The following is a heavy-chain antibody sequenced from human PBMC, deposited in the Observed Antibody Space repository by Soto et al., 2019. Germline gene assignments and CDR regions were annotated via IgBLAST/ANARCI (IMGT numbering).Heavy chain of an antibody. CDR2: ISYDGSNK. V-gene: IGHV3-30-3*01. CDR3: ARGAGGGYRHYYYYYGMDV. Sequence: GGSLRLSCAASGFTFSSYAMHWVRQAPGKGLEWVAVISYDGSNKYYADSVKGRFTISRDNSKNTLYLQMNSLRAEDTAVYYCARGAGGGYRHYYYYYGMDVWGQGTTVTVSS. D-gene: IGHD1-26*01. CDR1: GFTFSSYA. J-gene: IGHJ6*02.